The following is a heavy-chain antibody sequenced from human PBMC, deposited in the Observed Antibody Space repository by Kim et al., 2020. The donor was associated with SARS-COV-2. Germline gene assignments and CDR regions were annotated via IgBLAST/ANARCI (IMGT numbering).Heavy chain of an antibody. Sequence: SGPTLVNPTQTLTLTCTFSGFSLSTSGMCVSWIRQPPGKALEWLALIDWDDDKYYSTSLKTRLTISKDTSKNQVVLTMTNMDPVDTATYYCARTEYSSGWPYYYYGMDVWGQGTTVTVSS. D-gene: IGHD6-19*01. J-gene: IGHJ6*02. CDR1: GFSLSTSGMC. CDR2: IDWDDDK. CDR3: ARTEYSSGWPYYYYGMDV. V-gene: IGHV2-70*01.